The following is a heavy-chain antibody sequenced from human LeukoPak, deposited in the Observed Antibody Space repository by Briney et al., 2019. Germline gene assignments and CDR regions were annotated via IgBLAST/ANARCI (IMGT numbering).Heavy chain of an antibody. J-gene: IGHJ4*02. Sequence: GGSLRLSCAASGFTFSSYGMHWVRQAPGKGLEWVAFIRYDGSNKYYADSVKGRFTISRDNSKNTLYLQMNSLRAEDTAVYYCAKDADYDFWSGYYNPSGYWGQGTLVTVSS. V-gene: IGHV3-30*02. CDR1: GFTFSSYG. CDR2: IRYDGSNK. CDR3: AKDADYDFWSGYYNPSGY. D-gene: IGHD3-3*01.